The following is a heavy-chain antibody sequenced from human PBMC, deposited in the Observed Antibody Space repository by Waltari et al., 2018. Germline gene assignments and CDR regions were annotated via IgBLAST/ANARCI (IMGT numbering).Heavy chain of an antibody. Sequence: EVQLLESGGGLVQPGGSLRLSCAASGFTFSSYAMSWVRQAPGKGLEWVSAISGRGGSTYNAESVKGRFTISRDNSKNTRDLQMNSLRAEDTAVYYCAKEDIVVVPAAVIDYWGQGTLVTVSS. J-gene: IGHJ4*02. CDR1: GFTFSSYA. V-gene: IGHV3-23*01. CDR3: AKEDIVVVPAAVIDY. CDR2: ISGRGGST. D-gene: IGHD2-2*01.